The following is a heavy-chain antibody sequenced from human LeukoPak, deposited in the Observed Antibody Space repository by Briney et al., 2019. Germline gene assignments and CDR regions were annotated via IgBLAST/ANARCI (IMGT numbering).Heavy chain of an antibody. CDR3: ARDQGYCSSTSCHPSDY. J-gene: IGHJ4*02. D-gene: IGHD2-2*01. CDR1: GYTFTSYG. Sequence: GASVKVSCKASGYTFTSYGISWVRQAPGQGLEWMGWIRAYNGNTNYAQKLQGRVTMTTDTSTSTAYMELRSLRSDDTAVYYCARDQGYCSSTSCHPSDYWGQGTLVTVSS. CDR2: IRAYNGNT. V-gene: IGHV1-18*01.